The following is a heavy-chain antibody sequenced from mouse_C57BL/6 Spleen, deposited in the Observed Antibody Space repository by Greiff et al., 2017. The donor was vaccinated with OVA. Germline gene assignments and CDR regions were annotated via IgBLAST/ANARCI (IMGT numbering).Heavy chain of an antibody. CDR3: ARDGNYTPYAMDY. Sequence: EVKVVESGGGLVKPGGSLKLSCAASGFTFSSYAMSWVRQTPEKRLEWVATISDGGSYTYYPDNVKGRFTISSDNAKNNLYLQMSHLKAEDTAMYYCARDGNYTPYAMDYWGQGTSVTVSS. CDR1: GFTFSSYA. J-gene: IGHJ4*01. D-gene: IGHD2-1*01. CDR2: ISDGGSYT. V-gene: IGHV5-4*01.